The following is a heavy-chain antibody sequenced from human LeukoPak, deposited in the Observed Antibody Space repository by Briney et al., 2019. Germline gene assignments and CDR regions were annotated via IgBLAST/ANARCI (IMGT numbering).Heavy chain of an antibody. CDR2: ISAYNGNT. J-gene: IGHJ4*02. V-gene: IGHV1-18*01. Sequence: ASVKVSCKASGYTFTSYGISWVRQAPGQGLEWMGWISAYNGNTNYAQKLQGRVTMTTDTSTSTAYMELRSLRSDDTAVYYCASSYYDSSGYEIFDYWGQGTLVTVSS. CDR3: ASSYYDSSGYEIFDY. D-gene: IGHD3-22*01. CDR1: GYTFTSYG.